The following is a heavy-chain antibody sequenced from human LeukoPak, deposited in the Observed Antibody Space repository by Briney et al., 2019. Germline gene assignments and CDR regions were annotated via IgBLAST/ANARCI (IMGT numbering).Heavy chain of an antibody. CDR3: ARVSLEYSSSWLRFDP. V-gene: IGHV4-31*03. Sequence: PSQTLSLTCTVSGGSISSGGYYWSWIRQHPGKGLEWIGYVYYSGSTYYNPSLKSRVTISVDTPKNQFSLKLSSVTAADTAVYYCARVSLEYSSSWLRFDPWGQGTLVTVSS. CDR2: VYYSGST. J-gene: IGHJ5*02. D-gene: IGHD6-13*01. CDR1: GGSISSGGYY.